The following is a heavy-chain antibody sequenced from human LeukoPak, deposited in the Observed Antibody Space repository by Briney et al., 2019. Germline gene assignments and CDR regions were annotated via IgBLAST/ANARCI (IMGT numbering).Heavy chain of an antibody. D-gene: IGHD3-16*01. Sequence: PGGSLRLSCAASGFTFSTYDMYWVRQAPGKGLEWVAFIRYDGSNKYYPDSVKGRFTISRDNSKNTLYLQMDSLRAEDTAVYYCAKDLLRLGAYWGQGTLVTVSS. J-gene: IGHJ4*01. V-gene: IGHV3-30*02. CDR1: GFTFSTYD. CDR2: IRYDGSNK. CDR3: AKDLLRLGAY.